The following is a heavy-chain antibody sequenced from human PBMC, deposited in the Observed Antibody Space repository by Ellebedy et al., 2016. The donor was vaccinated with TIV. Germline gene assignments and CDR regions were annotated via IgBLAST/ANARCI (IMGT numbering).Heavy chain of an antibody. J-gene: IGHJ5*02. CDR2: VSTYNGKT. V-gene: IGHV1-18*01. CDR1: GYTFTTHG. D-gene: IGHD2-15*01. CDR3: ARGSAGWHDH. Sequence: AASVKVSCKASGYTFTTHGIIWVRHPPGQGLLWMGWVSTYNGKTKYTQKFQGRVTMTTDTSTRTGYMELRSLRSDDTAVYYCARGSAGWHDHWGQGTLVTVSS.